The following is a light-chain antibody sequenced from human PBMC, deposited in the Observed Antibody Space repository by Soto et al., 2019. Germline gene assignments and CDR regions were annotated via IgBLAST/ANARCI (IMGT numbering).Light chain of an antibody. Sequence: EILFTHSLGTLSLYPGERATLSCRASQSVSNNYLAWYQQNPGQAPRLLIYGASNSATGIPDRFSGSGSGTDFTLTISRLEPEDFAVYYCQQYGSSGTFGQGTKVDIK. CDR2: GAS. CDR3: QQYGSSGT. J-gene: IGKJ1*01. CDR1: QSVSNNY. V-gene: IGKV3-20*01.